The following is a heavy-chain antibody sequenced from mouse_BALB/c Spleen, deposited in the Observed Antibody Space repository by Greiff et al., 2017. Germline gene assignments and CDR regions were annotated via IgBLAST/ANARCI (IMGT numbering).Heavy chain of an antibody. CDR1: GFTFSSYG. Sequence: EVQRVESGGGLVQPGGSLKLSCAASGFTFSSYGMSWVRQTPDKRLELVATINSNGGSTYYPDSVKGRFTISRDNAKNTLYLQMSSLKSEDTAMYYCARDRGNYWGQGTTRTVSS. J-gene: IGHJ2*01. CDR2: INSNGGST. V-gene: IGHV5-6-3*01. CDR3: ARDRGNY.